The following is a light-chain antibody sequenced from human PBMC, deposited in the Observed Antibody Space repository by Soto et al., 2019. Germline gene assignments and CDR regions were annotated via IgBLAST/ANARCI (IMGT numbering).Light chain of an antibody. CDR3: AAWDDSLNGYV. V-gene: IGLV1-44*01. J-gene: IGLJ1*01. CDR2: SNN. Sequence: QSVLTRPPSASGTPGRRVTISCSGSSSNIGSNTVNWYQQLPGTAPKLLIYSNNQRPSGVPDRFSGSKSGTSASLAISGLQSEDEADYYCAAWDDSLNGYVFGTGTKVTVL. CDR1: SSNIGSNT.